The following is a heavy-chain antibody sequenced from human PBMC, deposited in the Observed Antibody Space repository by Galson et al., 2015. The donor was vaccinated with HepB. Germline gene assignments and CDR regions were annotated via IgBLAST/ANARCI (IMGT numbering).Heavy chain of an antibody. CDR3: ARRSGWGFDN. J-gene: IGHJ4*02. V-gene: IGHV7-4-1*02. CDR1: DYSFTTYG. Sequence: SVKVSCKASDYSFTTYGINWVRQAPGQGLEWMGWINTNTGNPTYAQDFTGRYVFSLDTSVSTAYLQISSLKAEDTAIYYCARRSGWGFDNWGQGTLVTVSS. CDR2: INTNTGNP. D-gene: IGHD6-19*01.